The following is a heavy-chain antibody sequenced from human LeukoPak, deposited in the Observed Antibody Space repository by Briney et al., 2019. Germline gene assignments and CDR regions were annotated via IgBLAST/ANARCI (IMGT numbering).Heavy chain of an antibody. J-gene: IGHJ4*02. CDR3: AKAVYYDPSGYYEFDY. Sequence: PGGSLRLSCAASGLTFSSYAMSWVRQAPGKGLEWVSAISGSGGSTYYADSVKGRFTISRDNSKNTLYLQMNSLRAEDTAVYYCAKAVYYDPSGYYEFDYWGQGTLVTVSS. D-gene: IGHD3-22*01. CDR2: ISGSGGST. V-gene: IGHV3-23*01. CDR1: GLTFSSYA.